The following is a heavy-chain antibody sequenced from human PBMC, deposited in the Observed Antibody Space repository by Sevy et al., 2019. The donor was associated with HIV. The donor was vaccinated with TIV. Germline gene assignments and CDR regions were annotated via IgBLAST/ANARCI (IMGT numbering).Heavy chain of an antibody. D-gene: IGHD2-2*01. CDR1: GYSFTSYW. CDR3: ARHAIVVVPAAMEGSHFYYGMDV. CDR2: IYPGDSDT. V-gene: IGHV5-51*01. Sequence: GESLKISCKGSGYSFTSYWIGWVRQMPGKGLEWMGIIYPGDSDTRYSPSFQGQVTISADKSISTAYLQWSSRKASDTARYYCARHAIVVVPAAMEGSHFYYGMDVWGQGTTVTVSS. J-gene: IGHJ6*02.